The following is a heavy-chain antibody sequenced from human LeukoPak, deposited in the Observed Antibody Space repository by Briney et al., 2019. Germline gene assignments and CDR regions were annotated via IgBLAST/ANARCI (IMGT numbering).Heavy chain of an antibody. CDR2: IGTAGDT. V-gene: IGHV3-13*01. CDR3: ARGYPGLHYFDY. D-gene: IGHD2-15*01. CDR1: GFTFSSYD. Sequence: PGGSLRLSCAASGFTFSSYDMHWVRQATGEGLEWVSAIGTAGDTYYPGSVKGRFTISRENAKNSLYLQMNSLRAGDTAVYYCARGYPGLHYFDYWGQGTLVTVSS. J-gene: IGHJ4*02.